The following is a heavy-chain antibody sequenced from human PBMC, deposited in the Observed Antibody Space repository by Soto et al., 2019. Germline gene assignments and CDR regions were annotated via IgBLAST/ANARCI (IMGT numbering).Heavy chain of an antibody. CDR1: GASISRYY. J-gene: IGHJ4*02. V-gene: IGHV4-59*01. Sequence: SETLSLTCTVSGASISRYYWSWIRQSPGKGLEWIGYLYNTGSTIYNPSLKSRVTISVDTSKNQFSLKMNSVTAADTAVYYCASISTTTLGGPIYYSGRGTLVPVSA. CDR2: LYNTGST. D-gene: IGHD4-4*01. CDR3: ASISTTTLGGPIYY.